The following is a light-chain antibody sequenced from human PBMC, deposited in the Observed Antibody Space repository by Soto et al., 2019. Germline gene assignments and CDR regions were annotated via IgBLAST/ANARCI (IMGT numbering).Light chain of an antibody. J-gene: IGKJ2*01. V-gene: IGKV1-9*01. Sequence: DIQLTQSPSFLSASVEDRVTISCRASYDISSSLAWYQQEPWKPPKLLIYDSSTLQTGVPSRFTGSGSGRKFTLTISGLQVGDFATYFCQQLSLYPYTFGQGTKLEI. CDR3: QQLSLYPYT. CDR2: DSS. CDR1: YDISSS.